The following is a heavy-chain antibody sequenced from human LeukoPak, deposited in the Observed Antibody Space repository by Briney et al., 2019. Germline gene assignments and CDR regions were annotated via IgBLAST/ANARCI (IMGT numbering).Heavy chain of an antibody. Sequence: GGSLRLSCAASGFTFSNYGMHWVRQAPGKGLEWATFIRYDGSNTYSADSVKGRFTISRDNSKNTLYLQMNSLRPEDTAMYYCAKGRRDGYYFDYWGQGTLVTVSS. D-gene: IGHD5-24*01. CDR1: GFTFSNYG. CDR3: AKGRRDGYYFDY. CDR2: IRYDGSNT. V-gene: IGHV3-30*02. J-gene: IGHJ4*02.